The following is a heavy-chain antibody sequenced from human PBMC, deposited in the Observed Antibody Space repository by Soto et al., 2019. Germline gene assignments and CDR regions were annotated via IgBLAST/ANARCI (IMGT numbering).Heavy chain of an antibody. V-gene: IGHV3-21*06. D-gene: IGHD6-19*01. CDR3: AREGARSSGCFEY. CDR2: ISSISNFI. CDR1: EIGFSSYT. J-gene: IGHJ4*02. Sequence: AGGSLRLSCAATEIGFSSYTMHWVRQAPGKGLEWVSSISSISNFIYYADSVKGRFTISRDNDKSSLYLQMDSLRVEDTAVYYCAREGARSSGCFEYWGQGTLVTVSS.